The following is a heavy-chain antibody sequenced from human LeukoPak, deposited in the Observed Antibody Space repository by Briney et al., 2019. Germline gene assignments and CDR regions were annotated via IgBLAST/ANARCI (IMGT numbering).Heavy chain of an antibody. D-gene: IGHD2-2*02. CDR2: IWYDGSNK. V-gene: IGHV3-33*01. CDR1: GFTFSSYG. Sequence: PGGSLRLSCAASGFTFSSYGMHWVRQAPGKGLEWVAVIWYDGSNKYYADSVKGRFTISRDNSKNTLYLQMNSLRSEDTAVYYCARDRLYSHGRKYYFDYWGQGTLVTVSS. CDR3: ARDRLYSHGRKYYFDY. J-gene: IGHJ4*02.